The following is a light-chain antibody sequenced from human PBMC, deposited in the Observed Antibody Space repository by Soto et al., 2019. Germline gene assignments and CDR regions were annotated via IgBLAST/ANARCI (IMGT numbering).Light chain of an antibody. CDR1: QSVSSY. V-gene: IGKV3-11*01. CDR2: DAS. CDR3: QQRSNWPLT. J-gene: IGKJ4*01. Sequence: ESVLTHSPATLSLYPGERATLSCRASQSVSSYLAWYQQKPGQAPRLLIYDASNRATGIPARFSGSGSGTDFTLTISSLEPEDFAVYYCQQRSNWPLTFGGGTKVDIK.